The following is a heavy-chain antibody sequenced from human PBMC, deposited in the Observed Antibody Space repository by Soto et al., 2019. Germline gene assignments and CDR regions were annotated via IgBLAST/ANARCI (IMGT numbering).Heavy chain of an antibody. CDR2: IIRVLGVV. J-gene: IGHJ4*02. CDR3: ARGVGAADFPLED. Sequence: QVQLVQSGAEVKKPGSSVRVSCKTSGASFSSDTITWVRQAPGQGLEWMGRIIRVLGVVDHAQKFQGRIRMTADKSTRTAYMELSSLRSEDTATFYCARGVGAADFPLEDWGQGTLVSVPS. V-gene: IGHV1-69*02. CDR1: GASFSSDT. D-gene: IGHD2-8*02.